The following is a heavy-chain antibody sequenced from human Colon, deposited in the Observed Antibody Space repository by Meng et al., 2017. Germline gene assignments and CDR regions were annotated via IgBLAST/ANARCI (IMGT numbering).Heavy chain of an antibody. CDR3: AKAAAYNLDI. D-gene: IGHD1-14*01. J-gene: IGHJ4*02. CDR2: IFQSGST. Sequence: QGAGRGLVKPSGTLALTCAVSGVSISSAIWWGWVRQPPGKGLEWIGEIFQSGSTNYNPSLKSRVAISVDKSKNHLSLSLSSVTAADTAVYYCAKAAAYNLDIWGQGTLVTVSS. V-gene: IGHV4-4*02. CDR1: GVSISSAIW.